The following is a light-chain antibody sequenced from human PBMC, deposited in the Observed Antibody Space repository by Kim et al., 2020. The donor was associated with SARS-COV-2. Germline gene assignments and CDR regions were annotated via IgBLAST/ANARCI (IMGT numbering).Light chain of an antibody. CDR2: GNS. V-gene: IGLV1-40*01. CDR1: SSNIGAGYD. CDR3: QSYDSSLSGVV. Sequence: GATISWTGSSSNIGAGYDVHWYQQLPGTAPKLLVYGNSNRPAGVPDRFSGSKSGTSASLAITGLQAEYEADYYCQSYDSSLSGVVFGGGTQLTVL. J-gene: IGLJ2*01.